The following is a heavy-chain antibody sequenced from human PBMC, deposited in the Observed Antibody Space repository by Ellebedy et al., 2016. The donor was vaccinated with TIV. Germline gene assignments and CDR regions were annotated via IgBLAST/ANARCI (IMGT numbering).Heavy chain of an antibody. V-gene: IGHV4-4*07. Sequence: MPSETLSLTCTVSGTSISSYYWSWIRQPAGKGLEWIGRIYTSGSTNYNPSLKSRVTMSVDTSKNQFSLNLRTVTAADTAVYYCARTDPWQPIDDWGQGILVSVSS. CDR3: ARTDPWQPIDD. J-gene: IGHJ4*02. CDR2: IYTSGST. CDR1: GTSISSYY. D-gene: IGHD2-21*02.